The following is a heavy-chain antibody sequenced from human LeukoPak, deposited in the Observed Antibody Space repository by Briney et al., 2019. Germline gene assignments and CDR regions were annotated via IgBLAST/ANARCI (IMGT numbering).Heavy chain of an antibody. CDR3: ARHEGDTSGSYMYNWFDP. CDR2: IYYSGST. Sequence: SETLSLTCTVSGGSISRYFWSWIRQPPGKGLEWIGYIYYSGSTNSNPSLRSRVTISVDTSKNQVSLKLSSVTAAATAVYYCARHEGDTSGSYMYNWFDPWGQGTLVTVSS. CDR1: GGSISRYF. V-gene: IGHV4-59*08. J-gene: IGHJ5*02. D-gene: IGHD3-22*01.